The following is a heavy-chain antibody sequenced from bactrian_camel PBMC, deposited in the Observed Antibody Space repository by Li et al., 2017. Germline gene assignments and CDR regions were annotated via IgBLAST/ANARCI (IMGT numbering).Heavy chain of an antibody. CDR1: EDTSGHC. J-gene: IGHJ4*01. V-gene: IGHV3S45*01. Sequence: VQLVESGGGSVQAGGSLVLSCSASEDTSGHCMGWFRQVPGKAREAVASSYPGAGPERDTFIADSVKGRFTISLDSAKTTVFLQMRSLKPEDTAMYYCAADRDVNVPPSLVLDSRRYNYWGQGTQVTVSA. CDR3: AADRDVNVPPSLVLDSRRYNY. CDR2: SYPGAGPERDT.